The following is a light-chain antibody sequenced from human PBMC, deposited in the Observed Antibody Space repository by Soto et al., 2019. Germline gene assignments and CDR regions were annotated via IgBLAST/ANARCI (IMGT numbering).Light chain of an antibody. V-gene: IGKV1-8*01. CDR2: TAS. CDR3: QQYYSYPYT. Sequence: AVRMTQSPSSFSASTGDRVTITCRASQNISSYLAWYQQKPGKAPKLLIYTASTLQIGVTSRFSGSGSGTDFTLTISCLQSDDFATYYCQQYYSYPYTFGQGTKLEIK. J-gene: IGKJ2*01. CDR1: QNISSY.